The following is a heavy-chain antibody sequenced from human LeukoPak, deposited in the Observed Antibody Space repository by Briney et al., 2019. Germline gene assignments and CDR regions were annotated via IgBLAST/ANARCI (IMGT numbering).Heavy chain of an antibody. CDR1: GGSISSSSYY. V-gene: IGHV4-39*01. CDR3: ARPDYYDSSGSAAFDI. J-gene: IGHJ3*02. D-gene: IGHD3-22*01. Sequence: PSETLSLTCTVSGGSISSSSYYWGWIRQTPGKGLEWIGSIYYSGSTYYNPSLKSRVTISVDTSKNQFSLKLSSVTAADTAVYYCARPDYYDSSGSAAFDIWGQGTMVTVSS. CDR2: IYYSGST.